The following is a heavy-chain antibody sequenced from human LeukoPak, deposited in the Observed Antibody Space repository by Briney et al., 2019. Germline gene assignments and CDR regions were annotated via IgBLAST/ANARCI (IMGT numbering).Heavy chain of an antibody. CDR3: AHRLGRTSVFDY. V-gene: IGHV2-5*02. CDR2: IYWDDDK. CDR1: GFSLSTSGVG. Sequence: SGPTLGKPTQTLTLTCTFSGFSLSTSGVGVGWMRQPPGKALEWLALIYWDDDKRYSPSLKSRLTITKDTSKNQVVLTMTTMDPVDTATYYCAHRLGRTSVFDYWGQGTLVTVSS. J-gene: IGHJ4*02. D-gene: IGHD2-2*01.